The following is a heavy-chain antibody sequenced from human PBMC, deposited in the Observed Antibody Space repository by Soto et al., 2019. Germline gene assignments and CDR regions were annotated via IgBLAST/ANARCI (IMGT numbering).Heavy chain of an antibody. J-gene: IGHJ6*02. CDR3: ARDTGDYYYYGMDV. D-gene: IGHD4-17*01. CDR2: IWYDGSNK. Sequence: GGSLRLSCAASGFTFSSYGMHWVRQAPGKGLEWVAVIWYDGSNKYYADSVKGRFTISRDNSKNTLYLQMNSLRAEDTAVYYCARDTGDYYYYGMDVWGQGTTVTVSS. V-gene: IGHV3-33*01. CDR1: GFTFSSYG.